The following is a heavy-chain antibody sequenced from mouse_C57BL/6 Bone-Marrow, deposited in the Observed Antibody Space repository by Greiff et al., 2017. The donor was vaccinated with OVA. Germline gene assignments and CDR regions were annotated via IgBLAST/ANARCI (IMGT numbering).Heavy chain of an antibody. J-gene: IGHJ4*01. Sequence: QVHVKQSGAELARPGASVKLSCKASGYTFTSYGISWVKQSTGQGLEWIGEIYPRSGNTYYNEKFKGKATLTADKSSSTAYMELRSLTSEDSAVYYGARSPVYYDAMEDWGQGTSVTVST. CDR2: IYPRSGNT. V-gene: IGHV1-81*01. CDR1: GYTFTSYG. CDR3: ARSPVYYDAMED.